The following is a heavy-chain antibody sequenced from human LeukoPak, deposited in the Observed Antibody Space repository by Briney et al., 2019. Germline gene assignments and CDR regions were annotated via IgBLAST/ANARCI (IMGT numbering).Heavy chain of an antibody. J-gene: IGHJ4*02. Sequence: PSETLSLTCTVSGGSISSYYGGWIRQPPGKGLEWIGYTYGRGITNYNPSLQSRFTISVDTSKNQSSLKLSSVTAADTAVYYCARHQTGRDGYTNFYYWGQGTLVTVSS. CDR2: TYGRGIT. V-gene: IGHV4-59*08. CDR3: ARHQTGRDGYTNFYY. CDR1: GGSISSYY. D-gene: IGHD5-24*01.